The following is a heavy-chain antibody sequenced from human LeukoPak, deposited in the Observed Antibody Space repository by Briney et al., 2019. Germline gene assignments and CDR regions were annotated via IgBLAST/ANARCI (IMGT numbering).Heavy chain of an antibody. Sequence: SETLSLTCAVSGGSISTYYWSWIRQPPGKGLEWIGSIYYSGSTNYSPSLKSRVTISVDTSKNQFSLKLSSVIAADTAVYYCARQVRSTTWNYGMDVWGQGTTVTVSS. CDR2: IYYSGST. V-gene: IGHV4-59*08. CDR1: GGSISTYY. D-gene: IGHD2-2*01. CDR3: ARQVRSTTWNYGMDV. J-gene: IGHJ6*02.